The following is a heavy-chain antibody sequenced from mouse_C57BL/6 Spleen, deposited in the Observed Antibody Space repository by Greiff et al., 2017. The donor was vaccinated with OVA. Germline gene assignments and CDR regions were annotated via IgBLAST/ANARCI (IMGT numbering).Heavy chain of an antibody. V-gene: IGHV1-18*01. CDR1: GYTFTDYN. CDR2: INPNNGGT. CDR3: ARRDAWGWYFDD. J-gene: IGHJ2*01. Sequence: VQLQQSGPELVKPGASVKIPCKASGYTFTDYNMDWVKQSHGKSLEWIGDINPNNGGTIYNQKFKGKATLTVDKSSSTAYMELRSLTSEDTAVYYCARRDAWGWYFDDWGQGTTLTVSS. D-gene: IGHD1-1*02.